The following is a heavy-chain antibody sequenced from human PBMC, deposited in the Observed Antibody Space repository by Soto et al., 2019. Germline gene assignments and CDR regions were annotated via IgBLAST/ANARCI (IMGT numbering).Heavy chain of an antibody. J-gene: IGHJ6*02. Sequence: QVHLVQSSAEVKKPGSSVKVSCKASGGTFTSIAFSWVRQAPGQGLEWMGGIIPVLGTPNYAQKFQARVTITADASTTTVHMELSSLRSDDTAVYYCASSAGLDHVLYYCGLSGCGQGTTVTV. V-gene: IGHV1-69*01. CDR2: IIPVLGTP. CDR3: ASSAGLDHVLYYCGLSG. CDR1: GGTFTSIA. D-gene: IGHD6-13*01.